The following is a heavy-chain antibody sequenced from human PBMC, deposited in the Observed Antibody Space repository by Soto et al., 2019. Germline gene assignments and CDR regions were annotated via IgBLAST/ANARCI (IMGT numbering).Heavy chain of an antibody. CDR2: ISSSSSTI. CDR3: ARDLYYDILTGYFDY. V-gene: IGHV3-48*01. D-gene: IGHD3-9*01. Sequence: GGSLRLSCAASGFTFSSYSMNWVRQAPGKGLEWVSYISSSSSTIYYADSVKGRFTISRDNAKNSLYLQMNSLRAEDTAVYYCARDLYYDILTGYFDYWGQGTLVTVSS. J-gene: IGHJ4*02. CDR1: GFTFSSYS.